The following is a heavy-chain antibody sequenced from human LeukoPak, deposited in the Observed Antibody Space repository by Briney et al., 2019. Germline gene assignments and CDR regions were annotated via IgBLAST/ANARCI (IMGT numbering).Heavy chain of an antibody. CDR2: IYSGGGT. CDR1: GAHVSINH. Sequence: GGSLILFCAVSGAHVSINHMRRVRQAPGKGLEWVSAIYSGGGTYYADSVKGRFTLSRDISKNTLYLQMNSLRAEDTAVYYCVRDASWGQGTLVTVSS. J-gene: IGHJ4*02. CDR3: VRDAS. V-gene: IGHV3-66*01.